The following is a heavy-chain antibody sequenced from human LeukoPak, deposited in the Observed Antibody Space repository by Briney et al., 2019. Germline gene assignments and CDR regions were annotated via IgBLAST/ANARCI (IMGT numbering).Heavy chain of an antibody. CDR1: GFTLSRSW. V-gene: IGHV3-7*03. J-gene: IGHJ4*02. D-gene: IGHD1-26*01. CDR3: AAYRGAHHKTFDY. Sequence: GGSLRLSCVGSGFTLSRSWMSWVRQAPGKGLQWVANTKEDESEKDYVDSVKGRFTISRDNVRNSLDLQMNSLRVEDTAVYYCAAYRGAHHKTFDYWGQGTLVIVSS. CDR2: TKEDESEK.